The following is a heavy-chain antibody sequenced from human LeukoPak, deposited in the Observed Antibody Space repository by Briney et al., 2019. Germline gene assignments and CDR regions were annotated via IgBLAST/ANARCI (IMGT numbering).Heavy chain of an antibody. CDR2: INPGGRST. Sequence: ASVKVSCKASGYTFTNYYTHWVRQAPGQGLEWMGIINPGGRSTSYAQKFQGGVTMTRDTSTRTIYMELSSLSSEDTAVYYCAREIGPIQLHLWGSAFDYWGQGTLVTVSS. V-gene: IGHV1-46*01. J-gene: IGHJ4*02. CDR1: GYTFTNYY. CDR3: AREIGPIQLHLWGSAFDY. D-gene: IGHD5-24*01.